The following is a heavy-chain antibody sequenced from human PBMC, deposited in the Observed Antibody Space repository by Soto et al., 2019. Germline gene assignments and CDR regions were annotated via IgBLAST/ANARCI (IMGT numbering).Heavy chain of an antibody. J-gene: IGHJ5*02. D-gene: IGHD3-16*01. CDR1: GYTFSSYG. CDR2: INVYKGDT. Sequence: QVQLVQSGAEVKKPGASVKVSCKTSGYTFSSYGVGWVRQAPGQGLEWMGWINVYKGDTNYAQRFQGRVTITTDTSTSTAYMELRNRRSDDTAVYYCARGQEPGVGGRGWFGPWGQGTLVTVSS. V-gene: IGHV1-18*04. CDR3: ARGQEPGVGGRGWFGP.